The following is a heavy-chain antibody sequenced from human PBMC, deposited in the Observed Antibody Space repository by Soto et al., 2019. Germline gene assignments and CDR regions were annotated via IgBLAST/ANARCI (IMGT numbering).Heavy chain of an antibody. CDR3: ARDGDCSGGSCYADPFFQH. Sequence: GGSLRLSCAASGFTFSSYAMHWVRQAPGKGLEWVAVISYDGSNKYYADSVKGRFTISRDNSKNTLYLQMNSLRAEDTAVYYCARDGDCSGGSCYADPFFQHWGQGTLVTVSS. CDR2: ISYDGSNK. CDR1: GFTFSSYA. D-gene: IGHD2-15*01. V-gene: IGHV3-30-3*01. J-gene: IGHJ1*01.